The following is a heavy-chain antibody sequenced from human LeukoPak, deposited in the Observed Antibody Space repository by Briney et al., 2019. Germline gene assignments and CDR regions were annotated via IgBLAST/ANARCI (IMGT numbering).Heavy chain of an antibody. CDR2: IIPIFGTA. CDR3: ARDHRYCSSTSCSNWFDP. Sequence: ASVKASCKASGGTFSSYAISWVRQAPGQGLEWMGGIIPIFGTANYAQKFQGRVTITTDESTSTAYMELSSLRSEDTAVYYCARDHRYCSSTSCSNWFDPWGQGTLVTVSS. D-gene: IGHD2-2*01. V-gene: IGHV1-69*05. J-gene: IGHJ5*02. CDR1: GGTFSSYA.